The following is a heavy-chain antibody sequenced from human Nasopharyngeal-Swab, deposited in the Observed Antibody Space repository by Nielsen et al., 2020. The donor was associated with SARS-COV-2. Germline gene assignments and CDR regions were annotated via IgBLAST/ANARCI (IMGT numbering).Heavy chain of an antibody. Sequence: IRQSPGKGLEWIGYIYYSGSTYYNPSLKRRVTISVDKSKNQFSLKLSSVTAADTAVYYCARARRNFVVVSAFDYWGQGTLVTVSS. CDR2: IYYSGST. V-gene: IGHV4-31*02. CDR3: ARARRNFVVVSAFDY. D-gene: IGHD2-21*02. J-gene: IGHJ4*02.